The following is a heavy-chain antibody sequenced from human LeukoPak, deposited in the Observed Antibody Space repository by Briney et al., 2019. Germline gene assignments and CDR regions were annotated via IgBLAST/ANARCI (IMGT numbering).Heavy chain of an antibody. CDR3: PRANMVQRVGSFSDRNWFDP. J-gene: IGHJ5*02. CDR1: GYTFTGYY. V-gene: IGHV1-2*02. Sequence: ASVKDSGKTCGYTFTGYYMHWVRQAPGKGLDWMGWINPYGGCTNYARKLQGRVTVSRDTSISAASMALSRLTSDDRAVLVCPRANMVQRVGSFSDRNWFDPWGEGTLVTVSS. D-gene: IGHD3-10*01. CDR2: INPYGGCT.